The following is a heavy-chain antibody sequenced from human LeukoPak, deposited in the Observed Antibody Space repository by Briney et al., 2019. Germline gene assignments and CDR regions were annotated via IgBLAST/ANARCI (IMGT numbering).Heavy chain of an antibody. CDR2: IHHSGST. Sequence: SETLSLTCAVYGGSFSGYYWSWIRQPPGKGLEWIGEIHHSGSTNYNPSLKSRVTISVDTSKNQFSLKLSSVTAADTAVYYCARGRTVTKGYYFQHWGQGTLVTVSS. D-gene: IGHD4-17*01. J-gene: IGHJ1*01. CDR3: ARGRTVTKGYYFQH. V-gene: IGHV4-34*01. CDR1: GGSFSGYY.